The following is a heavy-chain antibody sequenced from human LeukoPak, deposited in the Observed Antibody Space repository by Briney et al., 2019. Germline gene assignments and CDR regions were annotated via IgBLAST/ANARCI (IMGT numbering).Heavy chain of an antibody. V-gene: IGHV1-69*04. D-gene: IGHD3-22*01. CDR3: ARGVVVSPLDY. Sequence: ASVKVSCKASGYTFTSYGISWVRQAPGQGLEWMGRIIPILGIANYAQKFQGRVTITADKSTSTAYMELSSLRSEDTAVYYCARGVVVSPLDYWGQGTLVTVSS. CDR1: GYTFTSYG. J-gene: IGHJ4*02. CDR2: IIPILGIA.